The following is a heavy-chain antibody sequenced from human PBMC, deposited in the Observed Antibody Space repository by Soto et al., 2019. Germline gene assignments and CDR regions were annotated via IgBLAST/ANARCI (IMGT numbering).Heavy chain of an antibody. Sequence: SVKVSWKASGGTFSTFGISWGRQAPGQGLEWMGGIIPFFGTARYSQKFEDRITITADESTNTVYMDLRSLTSEDTAIYYCAKSAPMDAGDKYYYDFWGQGALVTVSS. J-gene: IGHJ4*02. CDR1: GGTFSTFG. CDR2: IIPFFGTA. CDR3: AKSAPMDAGDKYYYDF. D-gene: IGHD4-17*01. V-gene: IGHV1-69*13.